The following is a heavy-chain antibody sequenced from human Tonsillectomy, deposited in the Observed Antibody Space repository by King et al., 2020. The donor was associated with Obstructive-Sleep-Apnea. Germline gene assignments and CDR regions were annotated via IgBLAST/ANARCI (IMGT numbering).Heavy chain of an antibody. CDR2: IYHSGST. V-gene: IGHV4-4*02. CDR1: CGSISSSNW. CDR3: ASNIAVAGFDY. Sequence: VQLQESGPGLVKPSGTLARTCAVSCGSISSSNWWMWVRQPPGKGLEWIGEIYHSGSTNYNPSLRDRVTISIDKSKNQFSLKLSSVTAADTAVYYCASNIAVAGFDYWGQGTLVTVSS. J-gene: IGHJ4*02. D-gene: IGHD6-19*01.